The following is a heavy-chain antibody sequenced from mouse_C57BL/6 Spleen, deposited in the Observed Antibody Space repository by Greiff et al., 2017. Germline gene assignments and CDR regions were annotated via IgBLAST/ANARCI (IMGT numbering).Heavy chain of an antibody. D-gene: IGHD1-1*01. CDR2: IDPSDSYT. J-gene: IGHJ3*01. Sequence: VQLLQPGADFVMPGASLKLSCKASGFTFTSYWMHWVQQRPGQGLEWIGEIDPSDSYTNYTHKVKGKFTLTVDKSTSTAYLQLSSLTSEDTAIYYCARKGPSYYGSIYGFAYWGQGTLVTVSA. CDR1: GFTFTSYW. CDR3: ARKGPSYYGSIYGFAY. V-gene: IGHV1-69*01.